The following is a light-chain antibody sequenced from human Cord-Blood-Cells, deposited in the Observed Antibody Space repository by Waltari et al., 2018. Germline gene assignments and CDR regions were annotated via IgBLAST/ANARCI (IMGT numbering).Light chain of an antibody. CDR1: QSVSSSY. CDR2: GAS. CDR3: QQYGSSTGT. J-gene: IGKJ1*01. V-gene: IGKV3-20*01. Sequence: EIVLTQSPGPLSLSPGERATLSCRASQSVSSSYLAWNQRKPGKAPRHRNYGASSRATGIPDRCSGSGCGTDFTLTISRLEPEDFAVYYCQQYGSSTGTFGQGPKVEI.